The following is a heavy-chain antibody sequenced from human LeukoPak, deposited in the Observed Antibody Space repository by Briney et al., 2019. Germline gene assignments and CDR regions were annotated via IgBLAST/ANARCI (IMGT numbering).Heavy chain of an antibody. J-gene: IGHJ4*02. CDR1: GGSINSYY. V-gene: IGHV4-59*12. D-gene: IGHD4-17*01. CDR3: ARGTMTTVTYYFDY. CDR2: VFYSGSA. Sequence: SETLSLTCTVSGGSINSYYWSWIRQPPGKGLELIGYVFYSGSANYNPSLTSRVTISVDRSKNQFSLKLSSVTAADTAVYYCARGTMTTVTYYFDYWGQGTLVTVSS.